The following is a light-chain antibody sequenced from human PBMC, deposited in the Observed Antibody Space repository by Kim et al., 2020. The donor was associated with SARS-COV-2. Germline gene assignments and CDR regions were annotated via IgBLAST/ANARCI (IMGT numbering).Light chain of an antibody. CDR3: QQYNNYPFS. CDR1: ESISSW. J-gene: IGKJ2*01. CDR2: DAY. V-gene: IGKV1-5*01. Sequence: ACVGDSVTIACRASESISSWLAWYQQIPARAPKLLFYDAYSLQSGVPSRISGSGSETDFTLTIRSLQPDDFAAYFCQQYNNYPFSFGQGTKLEI.